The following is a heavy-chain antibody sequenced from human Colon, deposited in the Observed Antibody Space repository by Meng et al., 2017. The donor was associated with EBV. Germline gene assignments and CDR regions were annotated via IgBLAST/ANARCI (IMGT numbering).Heavy chain of an antibody. CDR1: CDSITSGDYS. V-gene: IGHV4-30-2*01. J-gene: IGHJ5*02. Sequence: QVSRPALGSPSKTLSRTVVAACDSITSGDYSWTWIGRPPGKGLEWIGYIYHGVNIYYTPSLRSRVTISVDKSRNQFSLKLTSVSAADTAVYYCVRDTRRGGGWFDPWGQGTLVTVSS. D-gene: IGHD3-10*01. CDR3: VRDTRRGGGWFDP. CDR2: IYHGVNI.